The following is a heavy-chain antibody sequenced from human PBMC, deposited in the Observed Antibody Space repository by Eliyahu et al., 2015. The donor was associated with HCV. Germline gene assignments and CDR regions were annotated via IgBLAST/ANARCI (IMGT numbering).Heavy chain of an antibody. V-gene: IGHV4-61*02. Sequence: QVQLQESGPGLVDPSQTLSLTCTVXGGSISGLDYYWSWIRQPAGEGLEWVGRISTTRRDRNFNPSLTSRVRMFIDTSKNQFSLWLSSVTATDTAVYYCARGYGALTGEVFDIWGQGTEVTVSS. CDR3: ARGYGALTGEVFDI. J-gene: IGHJ3*02. CDR1: GGSISGLDYY. D-gene: IGHD7-27*01. CDR2: ISTTRRD.